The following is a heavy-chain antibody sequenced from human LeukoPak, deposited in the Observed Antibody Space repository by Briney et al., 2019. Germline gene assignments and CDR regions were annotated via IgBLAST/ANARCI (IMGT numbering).Heavy chain of an antibody. V-gene: IGHV4-39*07. J-gene: IGHJ4*02. CDR2: IYYSGST. D-gene: IGHD5-24*01. CDR3: AYDRFRRWLLPGY. Sequence: SETLSLTCTVSGGAYSSSTYYCVWVRQPPGKGLEWIGSIYYSGSTYYNPSLKSRVTISVDRSKNQFSLKLSSVTAADTAVYYCAYDRFRRWLLPGYWGQGTLVTVSS. CDR1: GGAYSSSTYY.